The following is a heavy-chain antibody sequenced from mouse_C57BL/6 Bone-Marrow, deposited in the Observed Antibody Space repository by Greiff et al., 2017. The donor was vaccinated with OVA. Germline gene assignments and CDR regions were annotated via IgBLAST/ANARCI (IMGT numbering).Heavy chain of an antibody. CDR1: GYTFTSYW. CDR3: ARLPY. Sequence: QVQLQQPGAELVRPGTSVKLSCKASGYTFTSYWMHWVKQRPGQGLEWIGVIDPSDSYTNYNQKFKGKATLTVDTSSSTAYMQLSSLTSEDSAVYYCARLPYWGQGTLVTVSA. J-gene: IGHJ3*01. V-gene: IGHV1-59*01. CDR2: IDPSDSYT.